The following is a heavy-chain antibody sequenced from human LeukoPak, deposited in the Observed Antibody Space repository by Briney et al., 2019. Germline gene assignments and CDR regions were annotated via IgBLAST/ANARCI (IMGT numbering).Heavy chain of an antibody. D-gene: IGHD3-10*01. CDR3: ARRYYYGSGSYYQDSSYYMDV. V-gene: IGHV3-48*03. CDR1: GFTFSSYE. Sequence: GGSLRLSCAASGFTFSSYEMNWVRQAPGKGLEWVSYISSSGSTIYYADSVKGRFTISRDNAKNSLYLQMNSLRAEDTAVYYCARRYYYGSGSYYQDSSYYMDVWGKGTTVTISS. J-gene: IGHJ6*03. CDR2: ISSSGSTI.